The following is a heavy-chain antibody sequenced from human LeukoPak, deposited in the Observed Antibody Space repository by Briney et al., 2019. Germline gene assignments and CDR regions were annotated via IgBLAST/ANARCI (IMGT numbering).Heavy chain of an antibody. Sequence: GGSLRLSCAASEFTFSSYNMNWVRQAPGKGLEWVSSISSFSSYIYYADSVKGRFTISRDNAKNSLYLQMSSLRAEDTAVYYCARHRPPYSSGPSNCWGQGTLVTVSS. CDR2: ISSFSSYI. J-gene: IGHJ4*02. V-gene: IGHV3-21*01. D-gene: IGHD6-19*01. CDR1: EFTFSSYN. CDR3: ARHRPPYSSGPSNC.